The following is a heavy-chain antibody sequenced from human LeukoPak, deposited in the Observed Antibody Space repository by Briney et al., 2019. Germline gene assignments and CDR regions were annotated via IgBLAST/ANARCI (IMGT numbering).Heavy chain of an antibody. D-gene: IGHD2-15*01. CDR3: ARDYWSGYYYMDV. V-gene: IGHV3-48*01. Sequence: GGSLRLSCAASGFTFSSYGMHWVRQAPGKGLEWVSGISPSGDIRYYADSVKGRFTISRDNAKNSLYLQMNSLRAEDTAVYYCARDYWSGYYYMDVWGKGTTVTVSS. CDR1: GFTFSSYG. J-gene: IGHJ6*03. CDR2: ISPSGDIR.